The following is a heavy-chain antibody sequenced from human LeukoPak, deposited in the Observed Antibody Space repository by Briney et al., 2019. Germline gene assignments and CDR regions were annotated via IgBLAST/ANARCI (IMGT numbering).Heavy chain of an antibody. CDR3: ARGDYYDSSEVDY. Sequence: GGSLRLSCAASGFTFSSYSMNWVRQAPGKGPEWVSSISSSSSYIYYADSVKGRFTISRDNAKNSLYLQMNSLRAEDTAVYYCARGDYYDSSEVDYWGQGTLVTVSS. CDR1: GFTFSSYS. V-gene: IGHV3-21*01. J-gene: IGHJ4*02. CDR2: ISSSSSYI. D-gene: IGHD3-22*01.